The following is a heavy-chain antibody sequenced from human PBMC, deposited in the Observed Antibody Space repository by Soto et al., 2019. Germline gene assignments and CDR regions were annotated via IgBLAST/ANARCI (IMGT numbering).Heavy chain of an antibody. CDR1: GYTFIAYY. Sequence: GASVKVSCKASGYTFIAYYVHWVRQAPGQGLEWMGWINPNNGDTDYAQKFQGRVTMTRDTSIRTAYLELSSLISDETAVYYCARGKDIVLPGPNWFDTWGQGTLVTVSS. V-gene: IGHV1-2*02. J-gene: IGHJ5*02. D-gene: IGHD2-8*02. CDR3: ARGKDIVLPGPNWFDT. CDR2: INPNNGDT.